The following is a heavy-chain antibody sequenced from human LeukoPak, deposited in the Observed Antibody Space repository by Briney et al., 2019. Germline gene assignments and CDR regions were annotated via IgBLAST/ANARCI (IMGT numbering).Heavy chain of an antibody. V-gene: IGHV3-23*01. J-gene: IGHJ4*02. Sequence: GGSLRLSCAVSGFTFRDFAMSWVRQAPGKGLEWVSAISGDAHSTYYADSLKGRFTISRDNSKNTLYLQMNSLRAADTATYFCVKDAPLPFDFWGQGALVIVSS. CDR1: GFTFRDFA. CDR2: ISGDAHST. CDR3: VKDAPLPFDF.